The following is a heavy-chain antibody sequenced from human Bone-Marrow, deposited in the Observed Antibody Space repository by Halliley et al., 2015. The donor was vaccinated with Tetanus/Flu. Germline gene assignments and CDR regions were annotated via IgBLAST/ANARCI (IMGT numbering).Heavy chain of an antibody. D-gene: IGHD1-26*01. CDR3: ARVKWQLREFDY. Sequence: LEWIGYIYYPGSTFSNPSLKSRVTISVDTSKNQFSLKLTSVTAADTAVYYCARVKWQLREFDYWGQGSLVTVSS. CDR2: IYYPGST. J-gene: IGHJ4*02. V-gene: IGHV4-30-4*01.